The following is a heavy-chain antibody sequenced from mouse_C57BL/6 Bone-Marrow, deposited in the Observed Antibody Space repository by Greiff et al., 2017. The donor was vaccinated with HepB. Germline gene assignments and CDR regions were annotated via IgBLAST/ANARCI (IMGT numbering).Heavy chain of an antibody. J-gene: IGHJ3*01. CDR2: ISSGGSYT. Sequence: EVQGVESGGDLVKPGGSLKLSCAASGFTFSSYGMSWVRQTPDKRLEWVATISSGGSYTYYPDSVKGRFTISRDNAKNNLYLQMSHLKSEDTAMYYCAREGIYYGNYWFAYWGQGTLVTVSA. CDR3: AREGIYYGNYWFAY. D-gene: IGHD2-1*01. V-gene: IGHV5-6*01. CDR1: GFTFSSYG.